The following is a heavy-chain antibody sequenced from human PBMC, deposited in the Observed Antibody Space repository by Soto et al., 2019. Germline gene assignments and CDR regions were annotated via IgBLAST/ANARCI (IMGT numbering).Heavy chain of an antibody. D-gene: IGHD3-3*01. CDR3: AKDISHSYDFWSGPHTWRYYYGMDV. V-gene: IGHV3-43*01. J-gene: IGHJ6*02. CDR1: GFTFDDYT. Sequence: GGSLRLSCAASGFTFDDYTMHWVRQAPGKGLEWVSLISWDGGSTYYADSVKGRFTISRGNSKNSLYLQMNSLRTEDTALYYCAKDISHSYDFWSGPHTWRYYYGMDVWGQGTTVTVSS. CDR2: ISWDGGST.